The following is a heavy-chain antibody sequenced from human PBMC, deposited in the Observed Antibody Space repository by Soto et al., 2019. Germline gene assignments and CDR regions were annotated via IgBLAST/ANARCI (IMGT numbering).Heavy chain of an antibody. D-gene: IGHD2-2*01. Sequence: PSETLSLTCTVSGDSISTYYWNWIRQPAGKALEWIGRIYTSGATNYNPSLRSRVTISVDTSKNQFSLKLPSVTAADTAMYYCARDGFCTSTTCRVGNWFDPWGQGTLVTVSS. CDR1: GDSISTYY. CDR3: ARDGFCTSTTCRVGNWFDP. J-gene: IGHJ5*02. V-gene: IGHV4-4*07. CDR2: IYTSGAT.